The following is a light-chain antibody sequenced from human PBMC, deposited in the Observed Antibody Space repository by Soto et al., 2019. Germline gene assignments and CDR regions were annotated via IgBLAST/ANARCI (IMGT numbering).Light chain of an antibody. Sequence: EIVLTQSPAPLSFSPGERATLSCRASQSVSTYLAWYQQKPGQAPRLLIYGASSRATGIPDRFSGSGSGTDFTLTISRLEPEDFAVYYCQQYGSSPKTFGQGTKVDIK. CDR1: QSVSTY. V-gene: IGKV3-20*01. CDR3: QQYGSSPKT. J-gene: IGKJ1*01. CDR2: GAS.